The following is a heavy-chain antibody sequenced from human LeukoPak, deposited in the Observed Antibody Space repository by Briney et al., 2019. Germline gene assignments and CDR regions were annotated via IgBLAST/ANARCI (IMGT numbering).Heavy chain of an antibody. J-gene: IGHJ6*02. CDR3: ARDRNDYVWGSYPNYYYYGMDV. CDR2: IYHSGST. CDR1: GGSISSGGYY. Sequence: SPSETLSLTCTVSGGSISSGGYYWSWIRQHPGKGLEWIGYIYHSGSTYYNPSLKSRVTISVDTSKNQFSLKLSSVTAADTAVYYCARDRNDYVWGSYPNYYYYGMDVWGQGTTVTVSS. V-gene: IGHV4-31*03. D-gene: IGHD3-16*02.